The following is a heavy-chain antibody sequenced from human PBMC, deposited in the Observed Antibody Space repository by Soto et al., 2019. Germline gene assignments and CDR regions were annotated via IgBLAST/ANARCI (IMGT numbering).Heavy chain of an antibody. J-gene: IGHJ4*02. CDR3: AKSWESYYYDSSGIRRGVY. CDR1: GFTFSSYA. V-gene: IGHV3-23*01. Sequence: PGGSLRLSCAASGFTFSSYAMSWVRQAPGKGLEWVSAISGSGGSTYYADSVKGRFTISRDNSKNTLYLQMNSLRAEDTAVYYCAKSWESYYYDSSGIRRGVYWGQGTLVTVSS. CDR2: ISGSGGST. D-gene: IGHD3-22*01.